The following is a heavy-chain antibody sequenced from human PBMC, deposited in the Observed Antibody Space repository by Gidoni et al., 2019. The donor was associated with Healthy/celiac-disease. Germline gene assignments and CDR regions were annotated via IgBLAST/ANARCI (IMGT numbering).Heavy chain of an antibody. V-gene: IGHV3-7*04. CDR1: GFTFGSYW. Sequence: EVQLVGSRGGLVRPGGSLRLSCASSGFTFGSYWISWVRQAPGNGLAWGANRQQDGSEKYDVDSVNGRCTISRDNAKNSLYLQMISLRAEDTAVYYCARDLGCSGGSCYSESWFDPWGQGTLITVSS. CDR3: ARDLGCSGGSCYSESWFDP. J-gene: IGHJ5*02. CDR2: RQQDGSEK. D-gene: IGHD2-15*01.